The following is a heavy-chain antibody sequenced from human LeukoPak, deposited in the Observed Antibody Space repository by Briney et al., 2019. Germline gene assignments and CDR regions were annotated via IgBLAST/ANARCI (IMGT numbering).Heavy chain of an antibody. Sequence: GASVKVSCKASGYTFTSYYMHWVRQAPGQGPEWMGIINPSGGSTSYAQKFQGRVTMTRDTSTSTVYMELSSLRSEDTAVYYCARDYYDSSGYPRSYNWFDPWGQGTLVTVSS. V-gene: IGHV1-46*01. D-gene: IGHD3-22*01. CDR2: INPSGGST. CDR1: GYTFTSYY. J-gene: IGHJ5*02. CDR3: ARDYYDSSGYPRSYNWFDP.